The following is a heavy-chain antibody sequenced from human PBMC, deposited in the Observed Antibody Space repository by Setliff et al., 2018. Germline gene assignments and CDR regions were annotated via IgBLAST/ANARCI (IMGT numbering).Heavy chain of an antibody. D-gene: IGHD2-8*01. J-gene: IGHJ4*02. CDR2: IFPKTGNT. V-gene: IGHV1-18*01. CDR3: SRLVRYCSKTTCQRTLGEEV. CDR1: GYTFTNYG. Sequence: ASVKVSCKASGYTFTNYGITWVRQAPGQGLEWMGWIFPKTGNTYFPHKVQGRVTMTTDTSTGTAYLELRSLRSDDTAVYYCSRLVRYCSKTTCQRTLGEEVWGQGTLVTVSS.